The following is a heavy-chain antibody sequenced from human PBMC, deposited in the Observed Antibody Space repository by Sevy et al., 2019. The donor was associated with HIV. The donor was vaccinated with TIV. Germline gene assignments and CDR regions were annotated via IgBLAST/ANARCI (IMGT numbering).Heavy chain of an antibody. J-gene: IGHJ4*02. CDR3: AGLFLSYRSGWSSFDY. D-gene: IGHD6-19*01. CDR2: IFSSGST. CDR1: GFTVNDKY. V-gene: IGHV3-66*02. Sequence: GGSLRLSCAISGFTVNDKYIIWVRQAPGKGLEWVSVIFSSGSTYYADSAKGRFTISRDNSKNTVDLQMNSVRAEDTAVYYCAGLFLSYRSGWSSFDYWGQGTLVTVSS.